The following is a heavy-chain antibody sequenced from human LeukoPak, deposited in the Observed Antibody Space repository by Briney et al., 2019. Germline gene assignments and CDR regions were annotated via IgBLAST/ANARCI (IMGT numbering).Heavy chain of an antibody. CDR1: GFTFSSYA. CDR2: ISYDGSNK. CDR3: ARDSACSSTSCYTVEYYFDY. V-gene: IGHV3-30*01. D-gene: IGHD2-2*02. Sequence: GGSLRLSCAASGFTFSSYAMHWVRQAPGKGLEWVAVISYDGSNKYYADSVKGRFTISRDNSKNTLYLQMNSLRAEDKAVYYCARDSACSSTSCYTVEYYFDYWGQGTLVTVSS. J-gene: IGHJ4*02.